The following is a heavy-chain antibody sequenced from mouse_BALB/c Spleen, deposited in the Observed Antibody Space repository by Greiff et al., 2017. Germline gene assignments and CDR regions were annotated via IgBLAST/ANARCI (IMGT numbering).Heavy chain of an antibody. J-gene: IGHJ3*01. D-gene: IGHD1-1*01. CDR2: ISNGGGST. V-gene: IGHV5-12-2*01. Sequence: EVQLVESGGGLVQPGGSLKLSCAASGFTFSSYTMSWVRQTPEKRLEWVAYISNGGGSTYYPDTVKGRFTISRDNAKNTLYLQMSSLKSEDTAMYYCARHRDYGRFAYWGQGTLVTVSA. CDR1: GFTFSSYT. CDR3: ARHRDYGRFAY.